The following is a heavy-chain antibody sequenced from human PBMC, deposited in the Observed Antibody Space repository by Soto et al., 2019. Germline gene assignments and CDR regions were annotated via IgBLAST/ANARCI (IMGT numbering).Heavy chain of an antibody. CDR1: GYTFTNHG. Sequence: QVQLVQSGAELKKPGASVKVSCKASGYTFTNHGISWVRQAPGQGLEWVGWVSGYNDKTKSAQKFQGRVTMTTDTSTNTAYIELRSLRSDDTAVYFCARDFYTVAYFFDYCGQGTLVTVSS. J-gene: IGHJ4*02. V-gene: IGHV1-18*04. D-gene: IGHD2-21*01. CDR3: ARDFYTVAYFFDY. CDR2: VSGYNDKT.